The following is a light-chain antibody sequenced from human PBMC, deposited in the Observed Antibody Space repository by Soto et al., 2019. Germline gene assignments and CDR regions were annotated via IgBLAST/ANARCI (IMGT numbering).Light chain of an antibody. Sequence: DIVMTQSPATLSVSPGERATISCRASQTIGSNLAWYQQKPGQPPRLLIYDASTRATDIPARFTGSGSGTEFTLTISSLQSEEFAVIYCQQYNNWPPPWTFGQGTKVDIK. J-gene: IGKJ1*01. CDR3: QQYNNWPPPWT. CDR2: DAS. V-gene: IGKV3-15*01. CDR1: QTIGSN.